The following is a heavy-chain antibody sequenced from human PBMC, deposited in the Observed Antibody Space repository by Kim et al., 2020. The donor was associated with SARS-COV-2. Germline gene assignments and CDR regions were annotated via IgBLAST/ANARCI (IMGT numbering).Heavy chain of an antibody. Sequence: GGSLRLSCAASGFTFSTYGMSWVRRAPGKGLEWVALISDRSNRIYYVDSVKGRFTISRDNSKNTVYLHMNSLRGEDTAMYYCGKCSCVNCKDYYFDSWGQGTLVTVSS. V-gene: IGHV3-23*01. D-gene: IGHD2-15*01. CDR1: GFTFSTYG. CDR3: GKCSCVNCKDYYFDS. J-gene: IGHJ4*02. CDR2: ISDRSNRI.